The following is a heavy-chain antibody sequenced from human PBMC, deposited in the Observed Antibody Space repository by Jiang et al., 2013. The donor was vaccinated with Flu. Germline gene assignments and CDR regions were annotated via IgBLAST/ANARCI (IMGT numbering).Heavy chain of an antibody. V-gene: IGHV4-4*07. J-gene: IGHJ5*02. Sequence: PGLVKPSETLSLTCAVSGASISSFYWSWLRQSAGKGLEWIGRMYTSGDTNYNPSLKSRVTMSVDTSKNQVSLTLSSVTAADTAVYYCARDLITYGNWFDPWGQGTLVTVSS. CDR3: ARDLITYGNWFDP. D-gene: IGHD4-17*01. CDR2: MYTSGDT. CDR1: GASISSFY.